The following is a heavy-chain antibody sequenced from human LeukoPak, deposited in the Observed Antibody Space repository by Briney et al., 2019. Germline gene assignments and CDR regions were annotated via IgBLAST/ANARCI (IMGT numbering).Heavy chain of an antibody. CDR2: IIPIFGTT. CDR3: ARQGGTTIFGVAHPGGAFDI. V-gene: IGHV1-69*05. CDR1: GGTFSNYA. D-gene: IGHD3-3*01. Sequence: ASVKVSCKASGGTFSNYAISWVRQAPGQGLEWLGGIIPIFGTTKYAQKVQGRVTMSTDESRTTAYMELSSLISEDSAVYYCARQGGTTIFGVAHPGGAFDIWGQGTMVTVSS. J-gene: IGHJ3*02.